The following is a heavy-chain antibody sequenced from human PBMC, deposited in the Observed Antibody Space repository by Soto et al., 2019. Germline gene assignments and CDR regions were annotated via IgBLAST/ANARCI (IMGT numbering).Heavy chain of an antibody. J-gene: IGHJ3*02. CDR1: GFTFSSYS. V-gene: IGHV3-21*01. CDR2: ISSSSYI. Sequence: PGGSLRLSGAASGFTFSSYSMNWVRQAPGKGLEWVSPISSSSYIYYADSVKGRFTISRDNAKNSLYLQMNSLRAEDTAVYYCARWETHRHDAFDIWGQGTMVTVSS. D-gene: IGHD1-26*01. CDR3: ARWETHRHDAFDI.